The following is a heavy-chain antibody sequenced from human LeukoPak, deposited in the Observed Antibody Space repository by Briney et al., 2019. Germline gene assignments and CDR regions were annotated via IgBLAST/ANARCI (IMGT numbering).Heavy chain of an antibody. Sequence: SETLSLTCTVSGYSISSGYYWGWIRQPPGKGLEWIGSIYHSGSTYYNPSLKSRVTISVDTSKNQFSLKLSSVTAADTAVYYCARIDTAMVHAFDIWGQGTMVTVSS. CDR2: IYHSGST. CDR1: GYSISSGYY. J-gene: IGHJ3*02. CDR3: ARIDTAMVHAFDI. V-gene: IGHV4-38-2*02. D-gene: IGHD5-18*01.